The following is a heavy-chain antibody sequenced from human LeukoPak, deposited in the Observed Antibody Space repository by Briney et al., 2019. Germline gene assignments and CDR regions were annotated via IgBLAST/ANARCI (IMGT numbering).Heavy chain of an antibody. J-gene: IGHJ6*03. Sequence: SVKVSCKASGFTFTSSAMQRVRQARGQRLEWIGWIVVGSGNTNYAQKFQERVTITRDMSTSTAYMELSSLRSEDTAVYYCAADWVAAAGALRYYYYMDGWGKGTTVTVSS. V-gene: IGHV1-58*02. CDR1: GFTFTSSA. D-gene: IGHD6-13*01. CDR3: AADWVAAAGALRYYYYMDG. CDR2: IVVGSGNT.